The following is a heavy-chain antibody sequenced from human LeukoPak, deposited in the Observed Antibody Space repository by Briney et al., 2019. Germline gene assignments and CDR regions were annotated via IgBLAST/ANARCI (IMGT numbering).Heavy chain of an antibody. J-gene: IGHJ4*02. Sequence: GGSLRLSCAASGFTFSSYAMSWVRQAPGKGLEWVSAISGSGGSTYYADSVKGRFTISRDNSKNTLYLQMNSLRAEDTAVYYCAKPLGFCTNGVCKYYFDYWGQGTLVTVSS. V-gene: IGHV3-23*01. CDR2: ISGSGGST. D-gene: IGHD2-8*01. CDR3: AKPLGFCTNGVCKYYFDY. CDR1: GFTFSSYA.